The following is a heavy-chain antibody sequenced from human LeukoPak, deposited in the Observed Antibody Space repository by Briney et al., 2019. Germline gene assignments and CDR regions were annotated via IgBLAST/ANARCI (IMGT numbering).Heavy chain of an antibody. D-gene: IGHD2/OR15-2a*01. CDR2: IYYTVNT. CDR1: GGSVSSGSYY. V-gene: IGHV4-61*01. J-gene: IGHJ4*02. Sequence: ASETLSLTCTVSGGSVSSGSYYWSWIRQPPGKGLEWIGCIYYTVNTNYNPSLKSRVTISVDTSKNQFSLKLSSVTAADTAVYYCARDRYYGQELEYWGQGTLVTVSS. CDR3: ARDRYYGQELEY.